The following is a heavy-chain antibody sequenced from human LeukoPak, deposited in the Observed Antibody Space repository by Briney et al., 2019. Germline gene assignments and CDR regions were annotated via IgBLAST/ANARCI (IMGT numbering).Heavy chain of an antibody. J-gene: IGHJ4*02. CDR2: IYHSGST. V-gene: IGHV4-30-2*05. D-gene: IGHD3-22*01. CDR3: AGDYDSSGYYGY. Sequence: KSSETLSLTCAVSGGSISSGGYSWSWIRQPPGKGLEWIGYIYHSGSTYYNPSLKSRVTISVDTSKNQFSLKLSSVTAADTAVYYCAGDYDSSGYYGYWGQGTLVTVSS. CDR1: GGSISSGGYS.